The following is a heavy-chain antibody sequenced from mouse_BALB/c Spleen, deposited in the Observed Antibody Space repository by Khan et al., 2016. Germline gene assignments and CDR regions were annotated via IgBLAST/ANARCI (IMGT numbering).Heavy chain of an antibody. CDR3: ARFYYGYDYFDY. J-gene: IGHJ2*01. CDR1: GYSITSDYA. D-gene: IGHD2-2*01. CDR2: ISYSGST. V-gene: IGHV3-2*02. Sequence: EVQLQESGPGLVKPSQSLSLTCTVTGYSITSDYAWNWIRQFPGNKLEWMGYISYSGSTSYNPSLKSRISITRDTSKNQFFLQLNSVTTEDAATYYCARFYYGYDYFDYWGQGTTLTVSS.